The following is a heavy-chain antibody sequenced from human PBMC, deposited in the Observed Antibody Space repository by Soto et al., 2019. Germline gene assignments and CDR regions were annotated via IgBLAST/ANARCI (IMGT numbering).Heavy chain of an antibody. Sequence: VQLVESGGGVVQPGTSLRLSCEASGFTFNSYFMNWVRQVPGKGPGWVAAVSKDGFNVYYADSVKGRFTISRDNSKNTVYLQMNGLRADDTGLYYCAKETIANRSPYDYWGQGTLVTVSS. CDR2: VSKDGFNV. V-gene: IGHV3-30*18. J-gene: IGHJ4*02. D-gene: IGHD3-16*02. CDR3: AKETIANRSPYDY. CDR1: GFTFNSYF.